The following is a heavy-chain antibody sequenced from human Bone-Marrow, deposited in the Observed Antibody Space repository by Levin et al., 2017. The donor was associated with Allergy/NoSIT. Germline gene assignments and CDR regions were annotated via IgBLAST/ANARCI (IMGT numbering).Heavy chain of an antibody. D-gene: IGHD6-19*01. J-gene: IGHJ4*02. CDR1: GFTFSSYA. CDR3: AKDIQQWLVRNGDY. Sequence: GESLKISCAASGFTFSSYAMSWVRQAPGKGLEWVSAISGSGGSTYYADSVKGRFTISRDNSKNTLYLQMNSLRAEDTAVYYCAKDIQQWLVRNGDYWGQGTLVTVSS. CDR2: ISGSGGST. V-gene: IGHV3-23*01.